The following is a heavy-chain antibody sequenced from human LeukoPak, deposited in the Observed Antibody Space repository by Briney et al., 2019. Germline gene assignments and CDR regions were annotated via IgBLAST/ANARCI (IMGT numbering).Heavy chain of an antibody. CDR2: ISSSGSTI. CDR1: GFTFSSYE. CDR3: AKEKAVPYDSSGYYGY. Sequence: PGGSLRLSCAASGFTFSSYEMNWVRQAPGKGLEWVSYISSSGSTIYYADSVKGRFTISRDNAKNTLYLQMNSLRAEDTAVYYCAKEKAVPYDSSGYYGYWGQGTLVTVSS. V-gene: IGHV3-48*03. D-gene: IGHD3-22*01. J-gene: IGHJ4*02.